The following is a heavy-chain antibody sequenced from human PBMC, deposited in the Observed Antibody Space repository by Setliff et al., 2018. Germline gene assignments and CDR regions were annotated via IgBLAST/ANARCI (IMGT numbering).Heavy chain of an antibody. CDR3: ARDGVFYAMDV. Sequence: GGSLRLSCAASEFTFNKYWMTWVRQAPGKGLEWVSAISGSGGSTYYADSVKGRFTISRDNAKNSLFLQMNSLRAEDTALYYCARDGVFYAMDVWGRGTTVTVSS. V-gene: IGHV3-23*01. J-gene: IGHJ6*02. CDR1: EFTFNKYW. CDR2: ISGSGGST. D-gene: IGHD3-10*01.